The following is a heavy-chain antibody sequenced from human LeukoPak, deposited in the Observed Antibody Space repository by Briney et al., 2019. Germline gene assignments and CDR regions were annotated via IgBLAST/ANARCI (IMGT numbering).Heavy chain of an antibody. J-gene: IGHJ6*04. V-gene: IGHV4-59*13. CDR3: AREDPRTKVPEGMDV. CDR2: IYYSGTN. CDR1: SGPSRLFY. Sequence: SETLTLTCTVSSGPSRLFYWSCTRQPRGKGLEWVDYIYYSGTNNYNTSTKSRVTISVDTSKNQIPLKLNSVTAADTAVYYCAREDPRTKVPEGMDVWGEGTTVTVSS. D-gene: IGHD4/OR15-4a*01.